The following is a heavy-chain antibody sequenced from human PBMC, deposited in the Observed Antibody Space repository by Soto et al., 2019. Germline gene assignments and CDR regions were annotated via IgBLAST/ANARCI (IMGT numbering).Heavy chain of an antibody. CDR2: ISTSGSNI. V-gene: IGHV3-48*03. CDR1: GFIFNRYE. J-gene: IGHJ4*02. D-gene: IGHD4-4*01. Sequence: EVQLVESGGGLVQPGGSLRVSCEASGFIFNRYEMHWVRQAPGKGLEWVSYISTSGSNINYADSVTGRFTISRDNAKNSLYLDMSSLRAEYTAVYFCARRYSKYLPLDYWGQGTLVTVSS. CDR3: ARRYSKYLPLDY.